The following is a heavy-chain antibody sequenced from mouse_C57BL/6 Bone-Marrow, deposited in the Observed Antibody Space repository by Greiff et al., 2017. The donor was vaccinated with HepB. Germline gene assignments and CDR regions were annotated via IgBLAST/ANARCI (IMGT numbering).Heavy chain of an antibody. D-gene: IGHD2-4*01. J-gene: IGHJ2*01. CDR3: ARGRLRRLDY. V-gene: IGHV1-61*01. Sequence: QVQLQQPGAELVKPGASVKVSCKASGYTFTSYWMHWVKQRPGQGLEWIGNIYPSDSETHYNQKFKDKATLTVDKSSSTAYMQLSSLTSEDSAVYYCARGRLRRLDYWGQGTTLTVSS. CDR1: GYTFTSYW. CDR2: IYPSDSET.